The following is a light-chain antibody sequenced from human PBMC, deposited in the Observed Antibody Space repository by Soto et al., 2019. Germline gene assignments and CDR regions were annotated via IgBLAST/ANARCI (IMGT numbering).Light chain of an antibody. CDR2: AAS. CDR3: QQTRRYPST. V-gene: IGKV1-9*01. CDR1: EDITIY. J-gene: IGKJ4*01. Sequence: IQLTQSPSSLSASVGYSFTITCRASEDITIYLAWYQQKPGKAPNLLMYAASTLQSGVPSRFSGSGSGTDFTLTISSLQAEDFATYYCQQTRRYPSTFGGGTTGDIK.